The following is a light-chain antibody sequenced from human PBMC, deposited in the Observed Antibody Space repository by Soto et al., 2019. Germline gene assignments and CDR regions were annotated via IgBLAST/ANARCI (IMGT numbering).Light chain of an antibody. Sequence: EIVMTQSPATLSVSPGERATLSCRASQSVSSNLAWYQQKPGQAPRLLILGASTRATGIPARFSGSGSGTDFTLTISSLQSEDFTVYYCHQYNNWPYTFGQGTKLEI. CDR3: HQYNNWPYT. CDR2: GAS. V-gene: IGKV3-15*01. CDR1: QSVSSN. J-gene: IGKJ2*01.